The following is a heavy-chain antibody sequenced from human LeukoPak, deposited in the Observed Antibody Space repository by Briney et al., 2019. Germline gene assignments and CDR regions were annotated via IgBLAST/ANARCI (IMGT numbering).Heavy chain of an antibody. CDR3: AQMVRGVNADY. Sequence: GGSLRLSCAASGFTFSSYAMHWVRQAPGKGLEWVAVISYDGSNKYYADSVKGRFTISRDNSKNTLYLQMNSLRAEDTVVYYCAQMVRGVNADYWGQGTLVTVSS. V-gene: IGHV3-30*04. D-gene: IGHD3-10*01. CDR1: GFTFSSYA. J-gene: IGHJ4*02. CDR2: ISYDGSNK.